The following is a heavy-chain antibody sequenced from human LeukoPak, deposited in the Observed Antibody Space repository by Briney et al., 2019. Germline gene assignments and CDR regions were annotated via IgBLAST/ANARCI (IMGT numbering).Heavy chain of an antibody. CDR2: IIPILGIA. V-gene: IGHV1-69*04. CDR1: GGTFSCYA. CDR3: AISYYDRSGYYYSWFDP. J-gene: IGHJ5*02. D-gene: IGHD3-22*01. Sequence: ASVKVSCKASGGTFSCYAISWVRQAPGQGLEWMGRIIPILGIANYAQKFQGRVTITADKSTSTAYMELSSLRSEDTAVYYCAISYYDRSGYYYSWFDPWGQGTLVTVSS.